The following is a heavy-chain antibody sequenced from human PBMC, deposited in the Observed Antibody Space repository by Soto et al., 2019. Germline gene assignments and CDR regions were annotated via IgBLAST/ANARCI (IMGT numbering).Heavy chain of an antibody. V-gene: IGHV3-23*01. CDR2: FSCCGGDT. CDR3: AKDHI. J-gene: IGHJ3*02. Sequence: PRTEMVCGSAFSCCGGDTYYDVSVKRRFTISRDNSKYTLYLQMNSLRAEDTAVYYCAKDHIW.